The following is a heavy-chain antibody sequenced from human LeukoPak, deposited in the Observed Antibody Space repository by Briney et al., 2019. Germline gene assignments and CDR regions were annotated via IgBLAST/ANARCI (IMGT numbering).Heavy chain of an antibody. D-gene: IGHD6-13*01. V-gene: IGHV3-43D*04. Sequence: GGSLRLSCAASGFTFDDYAMHWVRQAPGKGREGVSLISWDGGSTYYAHSVKGRFTISRDNSKNSLYLQMNSLRAEDTALYYCAKDVEAAAGSEYDYWGQGTLVTVSS. CDR3: AKDVEAAAGSEYDY. CDR1: GFTFDDYA. J-gene: IGHJ4*02. CDR2: ISWDGGST.